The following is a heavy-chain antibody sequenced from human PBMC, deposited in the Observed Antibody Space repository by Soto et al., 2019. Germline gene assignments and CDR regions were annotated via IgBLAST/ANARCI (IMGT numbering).Heavy chain of an antibody. CDR1: GFTFANVW. D-gene: IGHD3-10*01. CDR3: TRILEGSGTTASY. J-gene: IGHJ4*02. V-gene: IGHV3-15*07. CDR2: IKNKVDGGTA. Sequence: GGSLRLSCAPSGFTFANVWMNWVRQAPGKGLEWVGRIKNKVDGGTADYAAPVKGRFSISRDDPRNTLYLQMNSLKAEDTAVYYCTRILEGSGTTASYWGQGTLVTVSS.